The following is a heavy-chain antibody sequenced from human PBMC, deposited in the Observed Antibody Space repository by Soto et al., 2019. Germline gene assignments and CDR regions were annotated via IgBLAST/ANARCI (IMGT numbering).Heavy chain of an antibody. D-gene: IGHD3-3*01. Sequence: GGSLRLSCAASGFTFSNAWMNWVRQAPGKGLEWVGRIKSKTDGGTTDYAAPVKGRFTISRDDSKNTLYLQMNSLKTEDAAVYYCTTTYFWSGYFDYWGQGTLVTVSS. CDR1: GFTFSNAW. CDR3: TTTYFWSGYFDY. V-gene: IGHV3-15*07. CDR2: IKSKTDGGTT. J-gene: IGHJ4*02.